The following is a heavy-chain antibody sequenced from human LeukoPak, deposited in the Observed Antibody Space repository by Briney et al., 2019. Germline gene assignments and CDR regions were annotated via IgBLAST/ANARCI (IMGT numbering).Heavy chain of an antibody. J-gene: IGHJ6*03. V-gene: IGHV3-48*04. CDR2: ISSSRSTI. Sequence: GGSLRLSCAASGFTFISYSMHWVRQAPGKGLEWGAYISSSRSTIYYADSVKGRFTISRDNANNSLYLQMNSLRAEDTAVYYCARGRTTNKPDYDFWSGYYADTYYYYMDVWGKGTTVTVSS. CDR1: GFTFISYS. D-gene: IGHD3-3*01. CDR3: ARGRTTNKPDYDFWSGYYADTYYYYMDV.